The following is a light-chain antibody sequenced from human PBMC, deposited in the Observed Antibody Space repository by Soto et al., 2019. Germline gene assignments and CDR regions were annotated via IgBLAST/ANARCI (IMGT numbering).Light chain of an antibody. J-gene: IGKJ4*01. Sequence: EIVLTQSPATLSLSPGERATLSCRASQSVGSSLAWYQQKPGQAPRLLINDSSNRATGIPARFSGSGSGTDFTLPISSLEPEDFAVYYCQQRKDWPLTFGGGTKVEIK. CDR3: QQRKDWPLT. CDR1: QSVGSS. V-gene: IGKV3-11*01. CDR2: DSS.